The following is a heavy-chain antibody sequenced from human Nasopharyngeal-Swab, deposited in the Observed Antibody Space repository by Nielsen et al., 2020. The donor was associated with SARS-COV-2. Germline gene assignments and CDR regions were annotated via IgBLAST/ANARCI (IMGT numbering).Heavy chain of an antibody. CDR2: ISYDGSNK. V-gene: IGHV3-30-3*01. J-gene: IGHJ4*02. Sequence: GGSLRLSCAASGFTVSSYAMHWVRQAPGKGLEWVAVISYDGSNKYYADSVKGRFTISRDNSKNTLYLQMNSLRAEDTAVYYCARVDSSSWYGVDYWGQGTLVTVSS. CDR1: GFTVSSYA. CDR3: ARVDSSSWYGVDY. D-gene: IGHD6-13*01.